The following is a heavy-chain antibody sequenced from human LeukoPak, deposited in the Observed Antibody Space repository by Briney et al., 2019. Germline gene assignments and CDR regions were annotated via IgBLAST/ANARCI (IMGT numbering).Heavy chain of an antibody. Sequence: GGSLRLSCAASGFTFSNAWMSWVRQAPGKGLEWVGRIKSKTDGGTTDYAAPVKGRFTISRDNSKNTLYLQMNSLRAEDTAVYYCARDTRGYSYGFWYYFDYWGQGTLVTVSS. J-gene: IGHJ4*02. V-gene: IGHV3-15*01. CDR3: ARDTRGYSYGFWYYFDY. D-gene: IGHD5-18*01. CDR1: GFTFSNAW. CDR2: IKSKTDGGTT.